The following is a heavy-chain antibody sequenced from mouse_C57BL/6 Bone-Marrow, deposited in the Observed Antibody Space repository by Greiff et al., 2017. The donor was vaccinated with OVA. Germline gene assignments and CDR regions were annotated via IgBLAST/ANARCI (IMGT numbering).Heavy chain of an antibody. J-gene: IGHJ4*01. D-gene: IGHD4-1*01. Sequence: DVKLVESGGGLVKPGGSLKLSCAASGFTFSSYAMSWVRQTPEKRLEWVATISDGGSYTYYPDNVKGRFTISRDNAKNNLYLQMSHLKSEDTAMYYCARDWDDYAMDYWGQGTSVTVSS. CDR2: ISDGGSYT. CDR1: GFTFSSYA. V-gene: IGHV5-4*01. CDR3: ARDWDDYAMDY.